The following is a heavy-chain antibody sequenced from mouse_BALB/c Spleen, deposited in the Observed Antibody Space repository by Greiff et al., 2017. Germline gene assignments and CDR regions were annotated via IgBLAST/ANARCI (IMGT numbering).Heavy chain of an antibody. CDR1: GISITTGNYR. Sequence: VQLQQSGPGLVKPSQTVSLTCTVTGISITTGNYRWSWIRQFPGNKLEWIGYIYYSGTITYNPSLTSRTTITRDTSKNQFFLEMNSLTAEDTATYYCARLITRYFDVWGAGTTVTVSS. J-gene: IGHJ1*01. D-gene: IGHD2-4*01. CDR3: ARLITRYFDV. V-gene: IGHV3-5*02. CDR2: IYYSGTI.